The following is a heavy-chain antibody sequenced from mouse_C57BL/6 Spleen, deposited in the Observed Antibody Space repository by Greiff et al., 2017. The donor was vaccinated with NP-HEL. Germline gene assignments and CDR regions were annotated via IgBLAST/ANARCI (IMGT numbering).Heavy chain of an antibody. J-gene: IGHJ2*01. CDR3: TTSRLRGYFDY. V-gene: IGHV1-15*01. CDR1: GYTFTDYE. CDR2: IDPETGGT. D-gene: IGHD1-2*01. Sequence: QVQLKESGAELVRPGASVTLSCKASGYTFTDYEMHWVKQTPVHGLEWIGAIDPETGGTAYNQKFKGKAILTADKSSSTAYMELRSLTSEDSAVYYCTTSRLRGYFDYWGQGTTLTVSS.